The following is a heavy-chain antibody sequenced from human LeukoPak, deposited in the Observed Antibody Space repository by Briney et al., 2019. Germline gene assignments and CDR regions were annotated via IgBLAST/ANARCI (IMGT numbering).Heavy chain of an antibody. J-gene: IGHJ4*02. CDR2: ISYDGSNK. Sequence: GGSLRLSCAASGFMFRDAAMTWVRQAPGKGLEWVAVISYDGSNKYFADSVKGRFTISRDNSKNTLYLQMNSLRAEDTAVYYCAKDGISYSRSSEREFDYWGQGTLVTVSS. CDR3: AKDGISYSRSSEREFDY. CDR1: GFMFRDAA. D-gene: IGHD6-6*01. V-gene: IGHV3-30*18.